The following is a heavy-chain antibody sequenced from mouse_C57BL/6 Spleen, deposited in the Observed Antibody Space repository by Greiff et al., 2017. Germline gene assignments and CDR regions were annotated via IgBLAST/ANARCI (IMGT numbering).Heavy chain of an antibody. V-gene: IGHV1-72*01. Sequence: QVQLQQPGAELVKPGASVKLSCKASGYTFTSYWMHWVKQRPGRGLEWIGRIDPNSGGTKYNEKFKSKATLTVDKPSSTAYMQLSSLTSEDSAVYYCARVTAQAPYYYAMDYWGQGTSVTVSS. D-gene: IGHD3-2*02. CDR2: IDPNSGGT. CDR1: GYTFTSYW. J-gene: IGHJ4*01. CDR3: ARVTAQAPYYYAMDY.